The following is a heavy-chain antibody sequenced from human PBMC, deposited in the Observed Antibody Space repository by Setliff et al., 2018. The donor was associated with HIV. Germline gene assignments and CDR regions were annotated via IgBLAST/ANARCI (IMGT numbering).Heavy chain of an antibody. D-gene: IGHD6-19*01. CDR2: IYSGGST. Sequence: GGSLRLSCAASGFTVSSNYMSWVRQAPGKGLEWVSTIYSGGSTYHADSVKGRFTLSRDSSKNTLSLQVNSLRPEDTAVYYCAKDQRSVAGYYFDNWGQGTLVTVSS. V-gene: IGHV3-53*05. CDR1: GFTVSSNY. J-gene: IGHJ4*02. CDR3: AKDQRSVAGYYFDN.